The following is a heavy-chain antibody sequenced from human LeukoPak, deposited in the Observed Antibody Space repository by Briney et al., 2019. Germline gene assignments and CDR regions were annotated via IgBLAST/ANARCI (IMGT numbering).Heavy chain of an antibody. D-gene: IGHD6-13*01. CDR3: AQSLGSSNWIGNWFDP. Sequence: NPSETLSLTCTVSGGSISSSSHSWGWLRPPPGKGLEWTGSNYYTGRTYYNPSLKSRVTISVDTSKNQFSLKLSSVTAADTAVYYCAQSLGSSNWIGNWFDPWGQGTLVTVSS. J-gene: IGHJ5*02. CDR2: NYYTGRT. CDR1: GGSISSSSHS. V-gene: IGHV4-39*01.